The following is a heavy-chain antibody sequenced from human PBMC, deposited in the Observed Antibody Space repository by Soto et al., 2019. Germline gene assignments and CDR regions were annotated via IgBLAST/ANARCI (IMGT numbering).Heavy chain of an antibody. V-gene: IGHV4-59*01. D-gene: IGHD2-21*02. CDR1: GGSISGYY. Sequence: LSLTCTVSGGSISGYYWSWIRQPPGKGLEWIGNVYYSGGAKYNPSVKRRVSISVDTSKNQFSLNLSSVTAADTAVYYCTRDGDGRMTTNPYYYYGMDVWGPGITVTVSS. CDR2: VYYSGGA. J-gene: IGHJ6*02. CDR3: TRDGDGRMTTNPYYYYGMDV.